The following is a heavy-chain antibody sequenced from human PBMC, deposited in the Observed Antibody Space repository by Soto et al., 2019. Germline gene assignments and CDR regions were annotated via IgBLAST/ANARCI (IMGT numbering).Heavy chain of an antibody. CDR3: ARGLYYYDSSGYYPNWFDP. CDR2: IIPILGIA. Sequence: QVQLVQSGAEVKKPGSSVKVSCKASGGTFSSYTISWVRQAPGQGLEWMGRIIPILGIANYAQKFQGRVTITADKSTSTAYMELRSLRSEDTAVYYGARGLYYYDSSGYYPNWFDPWGQGTLVTVSS. V-gene: IGHV1-69*02. CDR1: GGTFSSYT. D-gene: IGHD3-22*01. J-gene: IGHJ5*02.